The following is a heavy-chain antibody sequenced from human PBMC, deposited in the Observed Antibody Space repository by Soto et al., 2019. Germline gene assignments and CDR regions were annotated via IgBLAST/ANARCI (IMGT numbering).Heavy chain of an antibody. Sequence: QVQLVQSGAEVKKPGASVKVSCKASRYTFTSYYIHWVRQAPGQGLEWMGWINPNNGYTKYTQKLQGRVTVTRDTSITTAYLELTRLQSDDTAVYYCAKAKFDFWSGYWSPSLDFWGQGTLVTVSS. V-gene: IGHV1-2*02. J-gene: IGHJ4*02. CDR2: INPNNGYT. CDR3: AKAKFDFWSGYWSPSLDF. CDR1: RYTFTSYY. D-gene: IGHD3-3*01.